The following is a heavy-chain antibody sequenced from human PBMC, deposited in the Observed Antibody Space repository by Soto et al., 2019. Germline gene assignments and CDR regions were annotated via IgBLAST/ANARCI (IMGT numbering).Heavy chain of an antibody. Sequence: SETLSLTCFVSGGSVTSHHWSWIRQFPWQGLEWIAYTSYTGNTNYNPSLQSRVTISVDTSKNQFSLKLNSVTAADTAVYYCARCFSGNYPSRPEEQYYFDSWGQGTLVTVSS. V-gene: IGHV4-59*02. CDR1: GGSVTSHH. D-gene: IGHD1-7*01. CDR2: TSYTGNT. CDR3: ARCFSGNYPSRPEEQYYFDS. J-gene: IGHJ4*02.